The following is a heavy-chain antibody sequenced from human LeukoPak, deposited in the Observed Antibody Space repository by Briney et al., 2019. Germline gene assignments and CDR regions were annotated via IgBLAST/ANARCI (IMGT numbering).Heavy chain of an antibody. CDR3: ARGVEPLAANTLAY. CDR1: GFTVITND. D-gene: IGHD1-14*01. Sequence: PGVSLRLSCAASGFTVITNDMTWVRQAPGKELEWVSVLYSDGNTKYAGSVQGRFTISRDNSKNTLYLEMNSLSPDDTAVYYCARGVEPLAANTLAYWGQGTLVTVSS. J-gene: IGHJ4*02. CDR2: LYSDGNT. V-gene: IGHV3-53*01.